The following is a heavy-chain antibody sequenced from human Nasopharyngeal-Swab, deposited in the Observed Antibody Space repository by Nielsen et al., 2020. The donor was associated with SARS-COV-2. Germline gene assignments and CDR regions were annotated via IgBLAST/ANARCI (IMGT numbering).Heavy chain of an antibody. CDR3: ARSLYYFDSSGYYYEKDAFDI. D-gene: IGHD3-22*01. CDR2: ISSSSSYT. J-gene: IGHJ3*02. V-gene: IGHV3-11*06. CDR1: GFTFTDYY. Sequence: GESLKISCAASGFTFTDYYMSWIRQAPGKGLEWISYISSSSSYTNHTDSVKGRFTISRDNAKNSLYLQMNSLRAEDTAVYYCARSLYYFDSSGYYYEKDAFDIWGQGTMVTVSS.